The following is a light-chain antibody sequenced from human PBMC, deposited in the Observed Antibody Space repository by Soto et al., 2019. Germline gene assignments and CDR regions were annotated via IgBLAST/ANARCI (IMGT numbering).Light chain of an antibody. CDR1: SSNLGSNS. CDR2: SDN. J-gene: IGLJ3*02. V-gene: IGLV1-44*01. CDR3: GAWDDSLNGWV. Sequence: QSVLTQPPSASGTPGQRVTISCSGSSSNLGSNSVNWYQQVPGTAPKLLISSDNQRPSGVPDRFSGFQSGTSASLAISGLQSEDEADYHCGAWDDSLNGWVFGGGTKVTVL.